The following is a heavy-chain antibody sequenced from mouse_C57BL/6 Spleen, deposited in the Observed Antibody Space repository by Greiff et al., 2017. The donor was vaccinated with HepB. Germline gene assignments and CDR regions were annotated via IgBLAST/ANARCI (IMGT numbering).Heavy chain of an antibody. CDR1: GYTFTNYW. J-gene: IGHJ3*01. CDR2: IYPGGGYT. Sequence: VQLQQSGAELVRPGTSVKMSCKASGYTFTNYWIGWAKQRPGHGLEWIGDIYPGGGYTNYNEKFKGKATLTADKSSSTAYMQFSSLTSEDSAIYYCARKGVPGGFAYWGQGTLVTVSA. D-gene: IGHD2-14*01. CDR3: ARKGVPGGFAY. V-gene: IGHV1-63*01.